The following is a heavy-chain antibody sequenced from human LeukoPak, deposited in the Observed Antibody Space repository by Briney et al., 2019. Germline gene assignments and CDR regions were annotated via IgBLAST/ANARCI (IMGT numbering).Heavy chain of an antibody. CDR2: ISYDGSNK. CDR3: ARALIGYYFDY. V-gene: IGHV3-30*04. CDR1: GFTFSSYA. D-gene: IGHD2-8*01. Sequence: GGSLRLSCAASGFTFSSYAMSWVRQAPGKGLEWVAVISYDGSNKYYADSVKGQFTISRDNSKNSLYLQMNSLRAEDTAVYYCARALIGYYFDYWGQGTLVTVSS. J-gene: IGHJ4*02.